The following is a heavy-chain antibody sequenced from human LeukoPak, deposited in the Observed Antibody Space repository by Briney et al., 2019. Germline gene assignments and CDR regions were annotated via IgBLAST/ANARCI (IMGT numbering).Heavy chain of an antibody. Sequence: GGSLRLSCAASGFTLSSYGMHWVRQAPGKGLEWVAVIWYDGSNKYYADSVKGRFTISRDNSKNTLYLQMNSLRAEDTAVYYCAKDHDSSGIDYWGQGTLVTVSS. CDR2: IWYDGSNK. D-gene: IGHD3-22*01. CDR3: AKDHDSSGIDY. CDR1: GFTLSSYG. J-gene: IGHJ4*02. V-gene: IGHV3-33*06.